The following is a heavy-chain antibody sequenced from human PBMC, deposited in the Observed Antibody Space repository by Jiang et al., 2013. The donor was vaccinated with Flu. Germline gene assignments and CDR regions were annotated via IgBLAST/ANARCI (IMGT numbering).Heavy chain of an antibody. D-gene: IGHD2/OR15-2a*01. CDR3: ARFYREVGWHQPLTDH. CDR2: VYYSGST. J-gene: IGHJ4*02. V-gene: IGHV4-39*01. Sequence: GLVKPSETLSLTCTVSGGSMSSSYYWGWIRQPPGKGLDWIGNVYYSGSTFYNPSLKSRLTISIDTSKNQFSLRLSSVTATDTAVYYCARFYREVGWHQPLTDHWGQGTLVTVSS. CDR1: GGSMSSSYY.